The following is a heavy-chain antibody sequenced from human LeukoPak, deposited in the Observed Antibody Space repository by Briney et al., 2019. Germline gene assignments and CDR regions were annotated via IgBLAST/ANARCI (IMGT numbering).Heavy chain of an antibody. Sequence: SGGSLRLSCAASGFTFSNYWLSWVRQVPGKGPEWVANIRQDGKELYYVDSVKGRFTISRDNAKNSLYLQMDSLRVDDTAVYYCARDKVSGPTLLDYWGQGTLVTVSS. D-gene: IGHD5/OR15-5a*01. CDR3: ARDKVSGPTLLDY. CDR1: GFTFSNYW. J-gene: IGHJ4*02. CDR2: IRQDGKEL. V-gene: IGHV3-7*01.